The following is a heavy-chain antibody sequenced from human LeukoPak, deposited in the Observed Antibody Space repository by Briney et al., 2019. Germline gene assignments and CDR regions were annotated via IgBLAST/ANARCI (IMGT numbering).Heavy chain of an antibody. Sequence: GGSLRLSCAASGFTFSSYWMSWVRQAPGKGLEWVSSISTHSNYIYYADSLKGRFTVSRDNAKNSLYLHMNSLRAEDTAVYYCARGHYDSSGQSDYWGQGTLVTVSS. D-gene: IGHD3-22*01. CDR3: ARGHYDSSGQSDY. CDR2: ISTHSNYI. J-gene: IGHJ4*02. V-gene: IGHV3-21*01. CDR1: GFTFSSYW.